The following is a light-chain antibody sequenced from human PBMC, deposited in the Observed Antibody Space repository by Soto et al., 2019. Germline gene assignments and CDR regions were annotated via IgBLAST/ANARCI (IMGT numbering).Light chain of an antibody. CDR2: AAS. CDR3: QHSYSTPYS. J-gene: IGKJ2*03. CDR1: QSISSY. V-gene: IGKV1-39*01. Sequence: DIQMTQSPSSLSASVGDRVTITCRASQSISSYLNWDQQKPGKAPKLLIYAASSLQSGVPSRFSGSGSGTDFTLTISSLQPEDFATYYCQHSYSTPYSFGQGTQLEIK.